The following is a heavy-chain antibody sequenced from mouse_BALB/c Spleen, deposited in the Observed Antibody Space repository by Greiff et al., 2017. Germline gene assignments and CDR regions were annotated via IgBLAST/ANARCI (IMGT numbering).Heavy chain of an antibody. Sequence: QVQLKQSGAELMKPGASVKISCKATGYTFSSYWIEWVKQRPGHGLEWIGEILPGSGSTNYNEKFKGKATFTADTSSNTAYMQLSSLTSEDSAVYYCARGRMVRRLYWYFDVWGAGTTVTASS. CDR1: GYTFSSYW. CDR3: ARGRMVRRLYWYFDV. CDR2: ILPGSGST. J-gene: IGHJ1*01. V-gene: IGHV1-9*01. D-gene: IGHD2-3*01.